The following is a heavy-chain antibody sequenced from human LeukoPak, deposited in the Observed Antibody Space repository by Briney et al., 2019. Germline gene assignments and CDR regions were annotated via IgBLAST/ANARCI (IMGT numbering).Heavy chain of an antibody. Sequence: PGGSLRLSCAASGFTFSSYEKNWVRQAPGKGLEWVSYISSSGSTIYYADSVKGRFTISRDNAKNSLYLQMNSLRAEDTAVYYCASLYQYYYDSSGYSDYWGQGTLVTVSS. J-gene: IGHJ4*02. CDR2: ISSSGSTI. V-gene: IGHV3-48*03. D-gene: IGHD3-22*01. CDR3: ASLYQYYYDSSGYSDY. CDR1: GFTFSSYE.